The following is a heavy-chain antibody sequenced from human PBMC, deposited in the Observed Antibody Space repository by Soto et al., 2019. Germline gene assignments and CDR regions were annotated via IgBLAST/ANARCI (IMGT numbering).Heavy chain of an antibody. Sequence: SVKVSCKASGVIVTRYDVRWVRQAPGQGLEWMGAIIPIFGTANYAQKFLGRVTITADASTSTVYMELSSLRSEDTAIYYCAINEGRDVSTFDPWGQGTLVTVSS. CDR1: GVIVTRYD. V-gene: IGHV1-69*13. CDR2: IIPIFGTA. D-gene: IGHD2-15*01. CDR3: AINEGRDVSTFDP. J-gene: IGHJ5*02.